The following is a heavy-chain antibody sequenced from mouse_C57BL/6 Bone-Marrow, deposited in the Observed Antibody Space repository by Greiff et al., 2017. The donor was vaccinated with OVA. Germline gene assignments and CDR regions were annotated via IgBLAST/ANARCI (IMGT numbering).Heavy chain of an antibody. CDR1: GFTFSDYY. CDR2: INYDGSST. V-gene: IGHV5-16*01. Sequence: EVQLVESEGGLVQPGSSMKLSCTASGFTFSDYYMAWVRQVPEKGLEWVANINYDGSSTYYLDSLKSRFIISRDNAKNILYLQMSSLKSEDTATYYCARGDWDAWYFDVWGTGTTVTVSS. J-gene: IGHJ1*03. D-gene: IGHD4-1*01. CDR3: ARGDWDAWYFDV.